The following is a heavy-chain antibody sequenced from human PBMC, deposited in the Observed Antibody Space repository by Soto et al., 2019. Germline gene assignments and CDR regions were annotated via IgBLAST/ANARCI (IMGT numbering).Heavy chain of an antibody. CDR3: VKNYRSDGPGWFDP. J-gene: IGHJ5*02. V-gene: IGHV4-4*07. CDR1: GGSIRGSH. Sequence: SETLSLTCIVSGGSIRGSHWSWIRQSAAKGLEWIGRIYASGTTNYNTSFKSRVTMSVDTSRNQFSLNVKSVTAADTALYYCVKNYRSDGPGWFDPWGQGIQVNVS. D-gene: IGHD3-16*02. CDR2: IYASGTT.